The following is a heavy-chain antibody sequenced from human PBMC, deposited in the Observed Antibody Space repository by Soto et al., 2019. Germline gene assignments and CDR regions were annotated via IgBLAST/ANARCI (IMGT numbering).Heavy chain of an antibody. Sequence: HPGGTLILSCVGXGYPFXXXXXXXVRQAPGKXXXXXXAIWPFEADAPAYAASVKGRFTISRDNSRNILFLQMTNLRAGDTVVYYCARDAIPHNGRDDAFDLWGQGTVVTVSS. CDR3: ARDAIPHNGRDDAFDL. D-gene: IGHD2-8*01. CDR1: GYPFXXXX. V-gene: IGHV3-23*01. J-gene: IGHJ3*01. CDR2: IWPFEADAP.